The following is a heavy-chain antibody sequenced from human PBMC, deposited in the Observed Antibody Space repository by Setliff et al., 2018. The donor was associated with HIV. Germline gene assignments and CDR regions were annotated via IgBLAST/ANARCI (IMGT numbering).Heavy chain of an antibody. CDR1: GGTFSSYA. CDR3: ARDQGYYDSSGYYYVGDAFDI. CDR2: IIPIFGTT. J-gene: IGHJ3*02. V-gene: IGHV1-69*06. D-gene: IGHD3-22*01. Sequence: SVKVSCKASGGTFSSYAISWVRQAPGQGLEWMGGIIPIFGTTNYAQKFQGRVTITADKSTSTAYMELSSLRSDDTAVYYCARDQGYYDSSGYYYVGDAFDIWGQGTMVTVSS.